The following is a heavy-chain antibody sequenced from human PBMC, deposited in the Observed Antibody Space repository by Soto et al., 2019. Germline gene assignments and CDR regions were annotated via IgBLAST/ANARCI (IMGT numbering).Heavy chain of an antibody. CDR3: ATWHEREHAYDV. D-gene: IGHD1-1*01. J-gene: IGHJ3*01. CDR1: GLTVSGKKY. CDR2: LYDVDGS. V-gene: IGHV3-53*01. Sequence: GGSLRLSCAAFGLTVSGKKYVAWVRQAPGKGLEWVSALYDVDGSFYADSVKGRFTTSSDSSKTTVYLQMNGLRPDDTAVYYCATWHEREHAYDVWGQGTMVTV.